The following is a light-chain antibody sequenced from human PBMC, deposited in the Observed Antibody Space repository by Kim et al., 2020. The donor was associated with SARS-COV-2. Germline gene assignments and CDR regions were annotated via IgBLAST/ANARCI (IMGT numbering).Light chain of an antibody. V-gene: IGLV3-19*01. Sequence: GLVKTTRSTSQGDSLRRYYETWYHQKPGQAPMLVIYGKNNRPSEIPDRFSGSSSGNTASLTITGAQAEDEADYYCNSRDSNNNVIFGGGTNLTVL. CDR3: NSRDSNNNVI. CDR1: SLRRYY. CDR2: GKN. J-gene: IGLJ2*01.